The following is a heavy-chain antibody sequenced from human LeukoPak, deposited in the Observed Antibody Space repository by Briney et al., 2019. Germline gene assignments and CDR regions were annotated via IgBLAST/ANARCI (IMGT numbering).Heavy chain of an antibody. CDR1: GFTFSDYY. CDR2: ISRSSSDT. V-gene: IGHV3-11*05. CDR3: ARGLTTVTSLASY. Sequence: GGSLRLSCAASGFTFSDYYMSWIRQAPGKGLEWVSYISRSSSDTNYADSVKGRFTTSRDNAKNSLYLQMNSLRAEDTAVYYCARGLTTVTSLASYWGQGTLVTVSS. D-gene: IGHD4-17*01. J-gene: IGHJ4*02.